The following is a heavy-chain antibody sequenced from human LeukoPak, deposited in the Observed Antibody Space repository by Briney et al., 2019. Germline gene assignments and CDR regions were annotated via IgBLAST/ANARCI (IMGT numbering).Heavy chain of an antibody. CDR1: GVSISSTGYY. Sequence: SQTLSLTCTVSGVSISSTGYYWSWIRQHPGKGLEWIGYIYYSGSTYYNPSLKSRVSLSVDTSKNQFSLKLSSVTAADTAVYYCARGLAAAGTSYFDYWGQGTLVTVSS. J-gene: IGHJ4*02. V-gene: IGHV4-31*03. D-gene: IGHD6-13*01. CDR3: ARGLAAAGTSYFDY. CDR2: IYYSGST.